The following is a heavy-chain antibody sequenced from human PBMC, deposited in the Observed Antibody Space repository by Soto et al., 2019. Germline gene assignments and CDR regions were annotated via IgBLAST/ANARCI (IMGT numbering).Heavy chain of an antibody. J-gene: IGHJ5*02. Sequence: ESGPTLVNPTQTLTLTCTFSGFSLSTSGVGVGWIRQPPGKALEWLALIYWNDDKRYSPSLKSRLTITKDTSKNQVVLTMTNMDPVDTATYYCASQDRGAYYKFLSGPVPDWFDPWGQGTLVTVSS. V-gene: IGHV2-5*01. D-gene: IGHD3-3*01. CDR2: IYWNDDK. CDR3: ASQDRGAYYKFLSGPVPDWFDP. CDR1: GFSLSTSGVG.